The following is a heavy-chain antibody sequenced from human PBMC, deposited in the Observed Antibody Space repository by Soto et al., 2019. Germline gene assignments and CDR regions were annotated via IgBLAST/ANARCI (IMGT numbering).Heavy chain of an antibody. D-gene: IGHD3-3*01. CDR1: GYSFKSYA. V-gene: IGHV1-3*01. CDR3: ERNYDFWSSPLDY. J-gene: IGHJ4*02. Sequence: ASVKVSCKASGYSFKSYAMHWVRQAPGQRLEWMGWINGGNGNTKYSQKFQGRVTVTRDTSASTAYMELNSLRSEDTAVYYCERNYDFWSSPLDYWGQGTLVTVSS. CDR2: INGGNGNT.